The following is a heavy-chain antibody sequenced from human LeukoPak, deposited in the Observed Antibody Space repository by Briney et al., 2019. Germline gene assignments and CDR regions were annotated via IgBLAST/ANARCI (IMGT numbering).Heavy chain of an antibody. CDR1: GGSISSYY. CDR2: IQNSVIYRAKI. CDR3: ARLSSTLYYSMDV. J-gene: IGHJ6*02. Sequence: PSETLSLTCAVSGGSISSYYWTWIRQPPGKGLEWVGYIQNSVIYRAKIKSSPSLQSRVSLSIDTSKNQVSLTVNSVTAADTAVYYCARLSSTLYYSMDVWGPGTAVTVFS. D-gene: IGHD6-6*01. V-gene: IGHV4-59*08.